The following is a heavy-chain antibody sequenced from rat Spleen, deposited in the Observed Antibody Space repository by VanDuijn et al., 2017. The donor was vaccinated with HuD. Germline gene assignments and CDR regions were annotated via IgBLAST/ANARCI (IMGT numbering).Heavy chain of an antibody. CDR3: ATTPLYYSGDPFYFDY. V-gene: IGHV5-29*01. Sequence: EVQLVGSDGGLVQPGRSLKLSCAASGFTFSDYYMAWVRQAPTKGLEWVATFSYDGYNTYYRDSVKGRFTISRDIPKNTVYLQMDSLRSEDSATYYCATTPLYYSGDPFYFDYWGQGVMVTVSS. J-gene: IGHJ2*01. CDR1: GFTFSDYY. D-gene: IGHD1-1*01. CDR2: FSYDGYNT.